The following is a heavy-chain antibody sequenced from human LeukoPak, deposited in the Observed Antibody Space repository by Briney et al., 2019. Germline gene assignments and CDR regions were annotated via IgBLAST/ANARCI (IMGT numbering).Heavy chain of an antibody. CDR3: ASNTGTVFDY. D-gene: IGHD7-27*01. V-gene: IGHV4-59*01. Sequence: SETLSLTCTVSDGFITAYYWSWIRQPPGKGLEWIGYVYYTGSTEYNPSLRSRVTTSLEMSKHRFSLTLTSVTAADTAVYYCASNTGTVFDYWGQGALVTVSS. CDR1: DGFITAYY. J-gene: IGHJ4*02. CDR2: VYYTGST.